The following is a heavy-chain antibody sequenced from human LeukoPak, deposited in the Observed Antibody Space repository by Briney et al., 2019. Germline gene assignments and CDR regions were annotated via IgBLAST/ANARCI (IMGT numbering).Heavy chain of an antibody. J-gene: IGHJ4*02. CDR3: AKDWGISTVVPYFDY. D-gene: IGHD4-23*01. CDR2: ISGSGGST. V-gene: IGHV3-23*01. Sequence: GGSLRLSCAASGFTFSSYAMSWVRQAPGKGLEWVSAISGSGGSTYYADSVKGRFTISRDNSKNTLYLQMNSLRAEDTAVYYCAKDWGISTVVPYFDYWGQGTRVTVSS. CDR1: GFTFSSYA.